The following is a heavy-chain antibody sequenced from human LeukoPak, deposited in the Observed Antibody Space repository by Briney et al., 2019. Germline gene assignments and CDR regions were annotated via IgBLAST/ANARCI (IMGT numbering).Heavy chain of an antibody. CDR2: VSGSGGST. V-gene: IGHV3-23*01. D-gene: IGHD3-3*01. CDR1: GFTFSSYA. J-gene: IGHJ4*02. CDR3: AKEMEWLPRYEFDY. Sequence: GGSLSFSCAAPGFTFSSYAMSGVRQAPGKGLEWVSAVSGSGGSTYYADSVKGRFAITRDNTKNTLYLQMNSPRAEDTAVYYCAKEMEWLPRYEFDYWGQGTMVTVSS.